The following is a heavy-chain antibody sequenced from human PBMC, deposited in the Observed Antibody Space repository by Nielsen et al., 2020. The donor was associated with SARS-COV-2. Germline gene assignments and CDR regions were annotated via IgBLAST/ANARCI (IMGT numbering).Heavy chain of an antibody. Sequence: SETLSLTCAVYGGSFSGYYWSWIRQPPGKGLEWIGEINHSGSTNYNPSLKSRVTISVDTSKNQFSLKLSSVTAADTAVYYCARVGVVPAAIFGSYYYYYMDVWGKGTTVTVSS. CDR3: ARVGVVPAAIFGSYYYYYMDV. D-gene: IGHD2-2*01. J-gene: IGHJ6*03. V-gene: IGHV4-34*01. CDR2: INHSGST. CDR1: GGSFSGYY.